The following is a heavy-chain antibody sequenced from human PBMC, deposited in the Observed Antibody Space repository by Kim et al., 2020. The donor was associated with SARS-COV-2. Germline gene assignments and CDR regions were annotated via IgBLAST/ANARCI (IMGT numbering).Heavy chain of an antibody. V-gene: IGHV3-23*01. J-gene: IGHJ6*02. D-gene: IGHD1-26*01. Sequence: GGSLRLSCVASGFTFNSHALTWVRQAPGKGLEWVSSISGNGGTTHYAQSVRGRLTISRDNSKNTVYLQMNSLRAEDTAIYFFAEDRMYPSGTLDVWGQG. CDR2: ISGNGGTT. CDR3: AEDRMYPSGTLDV. CDR1: GFTFNSHA.